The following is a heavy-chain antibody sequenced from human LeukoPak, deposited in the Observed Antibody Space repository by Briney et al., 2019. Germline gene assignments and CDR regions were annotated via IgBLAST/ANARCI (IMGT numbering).Heavy chain of an antibody. CDR1: GYSFITYP. D-gene: IGHD2-2*01. J-gene: IGHJ4*02. CDR2: INTNTGNP. CDR3: ARQGPGYCSSTSCYGVDY. Sequence: ASVKVSCKASGYSFITYPMNWVRQAPGQGLEWMGWINTNTGNPTYAQGFTGRFVFSLDTSVSTAYLQISSLKAEDTAVYYCARQGPGYCSSTSCYGVDYWGQGTLVTVSS. V-gene: IGHV7-4-1*02.